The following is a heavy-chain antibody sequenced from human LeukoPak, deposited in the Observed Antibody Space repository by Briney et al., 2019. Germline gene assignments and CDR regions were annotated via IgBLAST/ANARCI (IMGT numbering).Heavy chain of an antibody. V-gene: IGHV4-34*01. J-gene: IGHJ6*03. CDR3: ARRWNYGRNYYIDV. Sequence: SETLSLTCAVYGGSFSNYYWSWIRQPPGKGLEWIGEINDSGRINYNPSLMSRVTVSVDASKNQFSLRLTSVTATDTAVYYCARRWNYGRNYYIDVWGNGATVSVSS. D-gene: IGHD1-7*01. CDR1: GGSFSNYY. CDR2: INDSGRI.